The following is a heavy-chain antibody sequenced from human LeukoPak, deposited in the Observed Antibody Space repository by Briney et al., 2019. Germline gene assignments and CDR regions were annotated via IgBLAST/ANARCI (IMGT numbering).Heavy chain of an antibody. V-gene: IGHV3-21*01. J-gene: IGHJ4*02. CDR1: GFTYSSYS. D-gene: IGHD2-21*02. CDR2: ISSSSSYI. Sequence: GGSLRLSCAASGFTYSSYSMNWVRQAPGKGLDWVSSISSSSSYIYYADSVKGRFTISRDNAKNSLYLQMNSLRAEDTAVYYCARAPEYCGGDCYSDYWGQGTLVTVSS. CDR3: ARAPEYCGGDCYSDY.